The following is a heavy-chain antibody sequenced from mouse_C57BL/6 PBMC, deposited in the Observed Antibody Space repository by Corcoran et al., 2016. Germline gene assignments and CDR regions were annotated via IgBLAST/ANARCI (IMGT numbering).Heavy chain of an antibody. Sequence: EVQLQQSGPELVKPGASVKIPCKASGYTFTDYNMDWVKQSHGKSLEWIGDINPNNGGTIYNQKFKGKATLTVDKSSSTAYMELRSLTSEDTAVYYCARYRYGSSSCYFDYWGQGTTLTVSS. CDR1: GYTFTDYN. CDR2: INPNNGGT. V-gene: IGHV1-18*01. D-gene: IGHD1-1*01. J-gene: IGHJ2*01. CDR3: ARYRYGSSSCYFDY.